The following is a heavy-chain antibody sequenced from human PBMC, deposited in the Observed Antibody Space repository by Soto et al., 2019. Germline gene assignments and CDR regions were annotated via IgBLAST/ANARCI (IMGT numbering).Heavy chain of an antibody. V-gene: IGHV1-18*01. CDR1: GDTFTSCG. J-gene: IGHJ4*02. CDR2: ISAYNGNT. Sequence: GASVKVSCKESGDTFTSCGSSWVRQAPGQGLEWMGWISAYNGNTNYAQKLQGRVTMTTDTSTSTAYMELRSLRSDDTAVYYCARDLSGWLYYFDYWGQGTLVTVSS. CDR3: ARDLSGWLYYFDY. D-gene: IGHD6-19*01.